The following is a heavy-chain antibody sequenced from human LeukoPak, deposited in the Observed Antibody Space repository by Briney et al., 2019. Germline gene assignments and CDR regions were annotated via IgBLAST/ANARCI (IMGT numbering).Heavy chain of an antibody. CDR1: GFTFSSYW. V-gene: IGHV3-7*03. J-gene: IGHJ6*03. CDR2: IKQDGSEK. Sequence: GGSLRLSCAASGFTFSSYWMSWVRQAPGKGLEWVANIKQDGSEKYYVDSVKGRFTISRENAKNSLYLQMNSLRAEDTAVYYSAKDLFRGRSYPIARNYYYYMDVWGKGTTVTVSS. D-gene: IGHD2-21*01. CDR3: AKDLFRGRSYPIARNYYYYMDV.